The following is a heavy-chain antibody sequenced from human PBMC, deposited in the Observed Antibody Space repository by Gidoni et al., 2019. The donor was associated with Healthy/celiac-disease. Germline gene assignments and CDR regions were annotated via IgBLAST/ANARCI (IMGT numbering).Heavy chain of an antibody. CDR2: IYYSGST. CDR1: GGSISSYY. Sequence: QVQLQESGPGLVKPSETLSLTCTVSGGSISSYYWSWIRQPPGKGLEWIGYIYYSGSTNYNPSLKSRVTISVDTSKNQFSLKLSSVTAADTAVYYCARDGVSQQLSHYYYGMDVWGQGTTVTVSS. V-gene: IGHV4-59*01. CDR3: ARDGVSQQLSHYYYGMDV. J-gene: IGHJ6*02. D-gene: IGHD6-13*01.